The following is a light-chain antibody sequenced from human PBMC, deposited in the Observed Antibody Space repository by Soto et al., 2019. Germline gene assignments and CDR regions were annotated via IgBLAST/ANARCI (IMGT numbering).Light chain of an antibody. CDR3: QQYGSSPPSVT. V-gene: IGKV3-20*01. CDR1: QNILSN. CDR2: DAS. Sequence: MHSPNTRPSPPAPSATIYCTVSQNILSNLAWYQQKPGQAPRLLIFDASNRATGIPDRFSGSGSGTDFTLTISRLGPEDFAVYYCQQYGSSPPSVTFGQGTRLEIK. J-gene: IGKJ5*01.